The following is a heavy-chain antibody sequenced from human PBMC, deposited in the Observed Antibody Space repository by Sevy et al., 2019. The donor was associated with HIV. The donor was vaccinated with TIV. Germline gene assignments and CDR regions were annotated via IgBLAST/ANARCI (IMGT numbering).Heavy chain of an antibody. D-gene: IGHD3-3*01. Sequence: GGSLRLSCAASGFTFSSYWMSWVRQAPGKGLEWVANIKQDGSEKYYVDSVKGRFTISRDNAKNSLYLQMNSLRAEDTAVYYCARGERFLEWLSNSPFDYWGQGTLVTVSS. CDR3: ARGERFLEWLSNSPFDY. V-gene: IGHV3-7*01. J-gene: IGHJ4*02. CDR2: IKQDGSEK. CDR1: GFTFSSYW.